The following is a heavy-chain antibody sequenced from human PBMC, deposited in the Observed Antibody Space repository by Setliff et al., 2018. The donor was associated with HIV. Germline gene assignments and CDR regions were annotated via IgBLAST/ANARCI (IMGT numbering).Heavy chain of an antibody. V-gene: IGHV3-15*07. CDR3: NTDFLWNSLSFFNY. J-gene: IGHJ4*02. D-gene: IGHD1-1*01. Sequence: ETLSLTCAVYGGSFSDSYYNWIRQPPGKGLEWVGRIKSKTDGGTTDFAAPVKGRFTISRDDSKNTLYLQVNSLKTDDTAVYYCNTDFLWNSLSFFNYWGQGTLVTVSS. CDR2: IKSKTDGGTT. CDR1: GGSFSDSY.